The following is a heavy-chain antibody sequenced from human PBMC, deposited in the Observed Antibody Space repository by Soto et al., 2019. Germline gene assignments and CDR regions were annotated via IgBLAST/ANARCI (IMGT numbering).Heavy chain of an antibody. CDR3: AKDFRAFDY. V-gene: IGHV3-30*18. CDR2: ISYDGSNK. CDR1: GFTFSSYG. J-gene: IGHJ4*02. Sequence: GGSLRLSCAASGFTFSSYGMHWGRQAPGKGLEWVAVISYDGSNKYYADSVKGRFTISRDNSKNTLYLQMNSLRAEDTAVYYCAKDFRAFDYWGQGTLVTVSS.